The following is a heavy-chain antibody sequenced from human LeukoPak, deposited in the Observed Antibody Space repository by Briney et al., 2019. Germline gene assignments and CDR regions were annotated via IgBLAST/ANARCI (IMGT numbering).Heavy chain of an antibody. CDR1: GFTFSSYG. J-gene: IGHJ4*02. Sequence: GGSLRLSCAASGFTFSSYGMHWVRQAPGKGLEWVAVISYDGSNKYYADSVKGRFTISRDNSKNTLYLQMNSLRAEDTAVYSCAVGSHTQLGYWGQGTLVTVSS. CDR3: AVGSHTQLGY. V-gene: IGHV3-30*03. D-gene: IGHD1-26*01. CDR2: ISYDGSNK.